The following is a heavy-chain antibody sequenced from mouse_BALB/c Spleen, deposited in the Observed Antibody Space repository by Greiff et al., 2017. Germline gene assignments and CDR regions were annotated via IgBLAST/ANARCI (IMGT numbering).Heavy chain of an antibody. V-gene: IGHV14-3*02. J-gene: IGHJ4*01. CDR2: IDPANGNT. Sequence: EVQLQQSGAELVKPGASVKLSCTASGFNIKDTYMHWVKQRPEQGLEWIGRIDPANGNTKYDPKFQGKATITADTSSNTAYLQLSSLTSEDTAVYYGARRWDEGAMDYWGQGTSVTVSS. D-gene: IGHD4-1*01. CDR3: ARRWDEGAMDY. CDR1: GFNIKDTY.